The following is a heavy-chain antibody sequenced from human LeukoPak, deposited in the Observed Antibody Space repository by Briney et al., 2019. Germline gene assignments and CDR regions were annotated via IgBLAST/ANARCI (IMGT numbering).Heavy chain of an antibody. D-gene: IGHD6-13*01. J-gene: IGHJ4*02. CDR3: ARDRPSSYFDY. CDR2: TNHSGST. V-gene: IGHV4-34*01. CDR1: GGSFSGYY. Sequence: PETLSLTCAVYGGSFSGYYWSWIRQPPGKGLEWIGETNHSGSTNYNPSLKSRVTISVDTSKNQFSLKLSSVTAADTAVYYCARDRPSSYFDYWGQGTLVTVSS.